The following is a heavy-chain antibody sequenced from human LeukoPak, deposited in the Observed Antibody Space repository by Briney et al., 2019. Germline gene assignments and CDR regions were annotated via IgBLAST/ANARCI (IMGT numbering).Heavy chain of an antibody. CDR2: IYTSGST. CDR1: GGSISSASYY. CDR3: ARANDSDGYPGDYYYYYYMDL. J-gene: IGHJ6*03. D-gene: IGHD3-22*01. Sequence: PSQTLSLTCTVSGGSISSASYYWSWIRQPAGKGLEWIGRIYTSGSTNYSPSLRSRVTISVDTSKNQFSLKLSSVTAADTAVYYCARANDSDGYPGDYYYYYYMDLWGTGTTVTVSS. V-gene: IGHV4-61*02.